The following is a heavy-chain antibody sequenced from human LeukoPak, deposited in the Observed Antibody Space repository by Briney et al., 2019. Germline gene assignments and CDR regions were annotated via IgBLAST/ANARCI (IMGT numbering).Heavy chain of an antibody. CDR3: ARVAVPIAAAGWFDP. CDR1: GYTFTGYY. V-gene: IGHV1-2*02. J-gene: IGHJ5*02. D-gene: IGHD6-13*01. Sequence: GASVKVSCRASGYTFTGYYMHWVRQAPGRGLEWMGWINPNSGGTNYAQKFQGRVTMTRDTSISTAYMELSGLRSDDTAVYYCARVAVPIAAAGWFDPWGQGTLVTVSS. CDR2: INPNSGGT.